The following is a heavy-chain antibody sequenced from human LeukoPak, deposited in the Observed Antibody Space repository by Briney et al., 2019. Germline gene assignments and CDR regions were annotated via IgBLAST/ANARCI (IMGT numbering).Heavy chain of an antibody. D-gene: IGHD3-10*01. CDR1: GYSFTAFY. CDR3: ARSRTGSGFLFDY. V-gene: IGHV1-2*02. J-gene: IGHJ4*02. Sequence: ASVKVSCKASGYSFTAFYIHWVRQAPGQGLEWMGWINPNSGGTNYAQKFQGRVTMTRDTSISTAYMELSRLRSDDTAVYYCARSRTGSGFLFDYWGQGTLVTVSS. CDR2: INPNSGGT.